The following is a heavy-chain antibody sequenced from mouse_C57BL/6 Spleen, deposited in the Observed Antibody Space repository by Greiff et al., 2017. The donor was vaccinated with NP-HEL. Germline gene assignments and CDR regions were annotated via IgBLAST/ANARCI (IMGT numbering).Heavy chain of an antibody. V-gene: IGHV1-54*01. CDR3: ARVQTGTYAMDY. CDR2: INPGSGGT. CDR1: GYAFTNYL. J-gene: IGHJ4*01. Sequence: QVQLKQSGAELVRPGTSVKVSCKASGYAFTNYLIEWVKQRPGQGLEWIGVINPGSGGTNYNEKFKGKATLTADKSSSTAYMQLSSLTSEDSAVYFCARVQTGTYAMDYWGQGTSVTVSS. D-gene: IGHD4-1*01.